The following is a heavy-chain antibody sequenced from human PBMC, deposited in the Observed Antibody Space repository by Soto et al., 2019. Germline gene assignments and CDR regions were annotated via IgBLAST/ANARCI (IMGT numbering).Heavy chain of an antibody. Sequence: PSETLSLTCTVSGGSISSGDYYWSWIRQPPGKGLEWIGYIYYSGSTYYNPSLKSRVTISVDTSKNQFSLKLSSVTAADTAVYYCAREIRFSGRYYGMHVAGPVTPATVS. CDR1: GGSISSGDYY. D-gene: IGHD3-3*01. CDR3: AREIRFSGRYYGMHV. CDR2: IYYSGST. V-gene: IGHV4-30-4*01. J-gene: IGHJ6*02.